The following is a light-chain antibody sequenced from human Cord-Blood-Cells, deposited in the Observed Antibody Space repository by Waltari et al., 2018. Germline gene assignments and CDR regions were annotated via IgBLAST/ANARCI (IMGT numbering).Light chain of an antibody. CDR1: NLGDKY. Sequence: SYELTQPPSVSVSPGQTASITCSGANLGDKYACWYQQKQGQSPVLVIYQDSKRPPGIPERFSGSNSGNTATLTISGTQAMDEADYYCQAWDSSTGVFGTGTKVTVL. CDR2: QDS. V-gene: IGLV3-1*01. J-gene: IGLJ1*01. CDR3: QAWDSSTGV.